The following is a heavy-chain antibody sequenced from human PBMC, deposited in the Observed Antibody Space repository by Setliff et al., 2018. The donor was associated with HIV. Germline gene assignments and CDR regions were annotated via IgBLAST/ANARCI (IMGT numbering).Heavy chain of an antibody. D-gene: IGHD3-10*01. J-gene: IGHJ4*02. CDR3: ALLWPFDY. CDR1: GFTFSDYS. CDR2: INDDGSEK. Sequence: PGGSLRLSCAASGFTFSDYSMNWVRQAPGKGLEWVANINDDGSEKYYVDSVKGRFTISRDNAENSLSLQMNSLRGEDTAVYYCALLWPFDYWGQGALVTVSS. V-gene: IGHV3-7*03.